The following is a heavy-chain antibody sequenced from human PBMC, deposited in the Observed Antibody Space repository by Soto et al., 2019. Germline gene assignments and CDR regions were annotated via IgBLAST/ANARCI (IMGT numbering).Heavy chain of an antibody. CDR1: GFTFSSYG. Sequence: PGGSLRLSCAASGFTFSSYGMHWVRQAPGKGLEWGAVIWYDGSNKYYADSVKGRFTISRDNSKNTLYLQMNSLRAEDTAVYYCARSDYSNYVLYYYYGMDVWGQGTTVTVSS. CDR3: ARSDYSNYVLYYYYGMDV. V-gene: IGHV3-33*01. CDR2: IWYDGSNK. J-gene: IGHJ6*02. D-gene: IGHD4-4*01.